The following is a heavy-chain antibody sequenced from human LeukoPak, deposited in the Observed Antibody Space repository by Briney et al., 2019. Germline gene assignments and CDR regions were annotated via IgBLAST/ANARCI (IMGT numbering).Heavy chain of an antibody. J-gene: IGHJ4*02. Sequence: GGSLRLSCAVSGFTFSCYALSWVRQAPGKGLEWVSGISGSGDGTYYEDSVRGRFTISRDNSKNTLYLQMNSLRAEDSAVYYCARRRYSSSWYFDYWGQGTLVTVSS. CDR2: ISGSGDGT. V-gene: IGHV3-23*01. CDR1: GFTFSCYA. CDR3: ARRRYSSSWYFDY. D-gene: IGHD6-13*01.